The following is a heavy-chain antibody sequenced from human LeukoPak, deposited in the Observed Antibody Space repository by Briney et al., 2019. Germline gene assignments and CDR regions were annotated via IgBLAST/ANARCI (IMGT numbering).Heavy chain of an antibody. CDR2: IYYTGST. D-gene: IGHD5-18*01. J-gene: IGHJ4*02. V-gene: IGHV4-59*01. Sequence: SETLSLTCTVSGGSISGYHWSWIRQPPGKGLEWIAYIYYTGSTGYNPSLKSRVTISIDTSKNQFSLKLTSVTAADTAVYYCARDTSGYSWNYFDYWGQGTLVTVSS. CDR3: ARDTSGYSWNYFDY. CDR1: GGSISGYH.